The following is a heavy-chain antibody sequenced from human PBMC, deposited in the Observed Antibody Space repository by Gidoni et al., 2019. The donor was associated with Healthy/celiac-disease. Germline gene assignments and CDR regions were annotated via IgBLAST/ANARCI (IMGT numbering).Heavy chain of an antibody. CDR2: ISGSGGST. Sequence: EVQLLESGGGLVQPGGSLRLSCAASGFTFSSYAMSWVRQAPGQGLEWVSAISGSGGSTYYADSVKGRFTISRDNSKNTLYLQMNSLRAEDTAVYYCAKEGYCSSTSCYRGAFDIWGQGTMVTVSS. D-gene: IGHD2-2*02. CDR3: AKEGYCSSTSCYRGAFDI. CDR1: GFTFSSYA. J-gene: IGHJ3*02. V-gene: IGHV3-23*01.